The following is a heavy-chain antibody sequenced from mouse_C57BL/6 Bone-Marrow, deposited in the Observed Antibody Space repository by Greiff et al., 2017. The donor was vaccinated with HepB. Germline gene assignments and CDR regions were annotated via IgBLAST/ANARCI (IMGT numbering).Heavy chain of an antibody. CDR3: ARDVVYAMDY. CDR1: GFTFSSYA. V-gene: IGHV5-4*01. J-gene: IGHJ4*01. CDR2: ISDGGSYT. D-gene: IGHD1-1*02. Sequence: EVHLVESGGGLVKPGGSLKLSCAASGFTFSSYAMSWVRQTPEKRLEWVATISDGGSYTYYPDNVKGRFTISRDKAKNNLYLQMSHLKSEDTAMYYCARDVVYAMDYWGQGTSVTVSS.